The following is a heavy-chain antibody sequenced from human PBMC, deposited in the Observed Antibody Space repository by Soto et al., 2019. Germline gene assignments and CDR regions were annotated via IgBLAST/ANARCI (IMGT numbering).Heavy chain of an antibody. CDR3: ARRITSSTGWDY. V-gene: IGHV5-51*01. D-gene: IGHD6-19*01. Sequence: GESLKISCKGSGYMFTSCWIGWVRQMPGKGLEWMGIIHGGDSNTRYSPSFDGQVTISTDKSINTAYLQWSSLKASDTAMYYCARRITSSTGWDYWGQGTLVTVSS. CDR2: IHGGDSNT. CDR1: GYMFTSCW. J-gene: IGHJ4*02.